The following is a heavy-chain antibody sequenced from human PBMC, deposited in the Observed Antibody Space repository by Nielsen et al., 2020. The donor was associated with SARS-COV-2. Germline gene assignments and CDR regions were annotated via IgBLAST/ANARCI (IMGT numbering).Heavy chain of an antibody. CDR2: ISAYNGNT. Sequence: ASVKVSSKASGYTFTSYGISWVRQAPGQGLEWMGWISAYNGNTNYAQKLQGRVTMTTDTSTSTAYMELRSLRSDDTAVYYCARGGQWELSDYYYGMDVWGQGTTVTVSS. J-gene: IGHJ6*02. V-gene: IGHV1-18*01. D-gene: IGHD1-26*01. CDR1: GYTFTSYG. CDR3: ARGGQWELSDYYYGMDV.